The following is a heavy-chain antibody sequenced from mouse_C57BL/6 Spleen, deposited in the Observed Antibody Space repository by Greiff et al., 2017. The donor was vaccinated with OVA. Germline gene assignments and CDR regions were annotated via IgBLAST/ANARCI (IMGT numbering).Heavy chain of an antibody. CDR1: GFSLTSYG. J-gene: IGHJ4*01. Sequence: VQLQQLGPGLVQPSQSLSITCTVSGFSLTSYGVHWVRQSPGKGLEWLGVIWSGGSTDYNAAFISRLSISKDNSKSQVFFKMNSLQADDTAIYYCARNGPGSYYYAMDYWGQGTSVTVSS. V-gene: IGHV2-2*01. CDR3: ARNGPGSYYYAMDY. CDR2: IWSGGST. D-gene: IGHD1-1*02.